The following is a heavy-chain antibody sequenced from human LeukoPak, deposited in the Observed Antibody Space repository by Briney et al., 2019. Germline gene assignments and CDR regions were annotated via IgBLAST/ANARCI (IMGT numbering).Heavy chain of an antibody. CDR2: INHSGST. CDR1: GGSFSGHY. D-gene: IGHD1-26*01. V-gene: IGHV4-34*01. Sequence: SETLSLTCAVYGGSFSGHYWSWIRQPPGKGLEWIGEINHSGSTNYNPSLKSRVTISVDTSKNQFSLKLSSVTAADTAVYYCAREREGARGYDYWGQGTLVTVSS. J-gene: IGHJ4*02. CDR3: AREREGARGYDY.